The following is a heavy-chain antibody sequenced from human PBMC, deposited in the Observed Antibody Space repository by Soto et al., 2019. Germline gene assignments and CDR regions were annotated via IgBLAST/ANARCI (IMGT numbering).Heavy chain of an antibody. J-gene: IGHJ4*02. CDR1: GGTFSSYA. V-gene: IGHV1-69*13. D-gene: IGHD6-13*01. CDR2: IIPIFGTA. Sequence: SVKVSCKASGGTFSSYAISWVRQAPGQGLEWMGGIIPIFGTANYAQKFQGRVTITADESTSTAYMELSSLRSEDTAVYYCARYPYSSSWHGSDYFDYWGQGTLVTVSS. CDR3: ARYPYSSSWHGSDYFDY.